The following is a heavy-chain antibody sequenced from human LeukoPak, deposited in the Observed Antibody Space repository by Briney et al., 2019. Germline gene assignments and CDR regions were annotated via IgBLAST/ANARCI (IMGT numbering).Heavy chain of an antibody. J-gene: IGHJ4*02. V-gene: IGHV3-53*01. D-gene: IGHD3-22*01. CDR1: GFIASNNY. Sequence: PGGSLRLSCAASGFIASNNYMSWVRQAPGKGLGWVSVIYSGGRTSYADSVKGRFTISTYNSKNTLYLQLNSLRAEETAVYYCARDPKYYDTSGYYLGYWGQGTLVTVSS. CDR3: ARDPKYYDTSGYYLGY. CDR2: IYSGGRT.